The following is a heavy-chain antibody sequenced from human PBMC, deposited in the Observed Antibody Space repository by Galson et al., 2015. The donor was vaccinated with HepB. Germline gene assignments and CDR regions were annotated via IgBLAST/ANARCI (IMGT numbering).Heavy chain of an antibody. Sequence: SVKVSCKASGHTFTGYYMHWVRQAPGQGLEWMGIINPSGGSTSYAQKFQGRVTMTRDTSTSTVYMELSSLRSEDTAVYYCAREGAYCSSTSCYFGNWFDPWGQGTLVTVSS. D-gene: IGHD2-2*01. CDR1: GHTFTGYY. J-gene: IGHJ5*02. V-gene: IGHV1-46*01. CDR2: INPSGGST. CDR3: AREGAYCSSTSCYFGNWFDP.